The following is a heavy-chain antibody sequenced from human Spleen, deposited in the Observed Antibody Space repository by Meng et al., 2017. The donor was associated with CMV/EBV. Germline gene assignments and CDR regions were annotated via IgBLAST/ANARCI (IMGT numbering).Heavy chain of an antibody. CDR3: ARDVNPAVWGSYRFHYFDY. Sequence: ASVKVSCKASGYTFTGYYMHWVRQAPGQGLEWMGWINPNSGGTNYAQKFQGRVTMTRDTSISTAYMELSRLRSDDTAVYYCARDVNPAVWGSYRFHYFDYWGQGTLVTVSS. J-gene: IGHJ4*02. V-gene: IGHV1-2*02. CDR2: INPNSGGT. CDR1: GYTFTGYY. D-gene: IGHD3-16*02.